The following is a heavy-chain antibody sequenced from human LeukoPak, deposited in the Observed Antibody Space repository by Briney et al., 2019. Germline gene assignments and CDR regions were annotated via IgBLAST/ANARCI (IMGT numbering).Heavy chain of an antibody. V-gene: IGHV4-39*01. D-gene: IGHD3-3*01. Sequence: SSETLSPTCTVSGGSISSYYWGWIRQPPGKGLEWIGSIYYSGSTYYNPSLKSRVAISVDTSKNQFSLKLSSVTAADTAVYYCARQRGSSDFWSGYYKLDAFDIWGQGTMVTVSS. J-gene: IGHJ3*02. CDR2: IYYSGST. CDR1: GGSISSYY. CDR3: ARQRGSSDFWSGYYKLDAFDI.